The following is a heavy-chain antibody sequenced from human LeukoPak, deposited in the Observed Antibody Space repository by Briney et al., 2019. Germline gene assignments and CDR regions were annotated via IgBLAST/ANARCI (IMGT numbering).Heavy chain of an antibody. CDR1: GGSFSSSDYY. V-gene: IGHV4-31*03. D-gene: IGHD6-19*01. CDR2: VHDRGSA. J-gene: IGHJ6*02. CDR3: ARDRVTVAGRDYSYYYGLDV. Sequence: ASESLSLTCTASGGSFSSSDYYWSWIRQYPGKGLEWVGLVHDRGSASYNPSLKSRVTITGDTSKNQFSLELSSVTAADTAVYYCARDRVTVAGRDYSYYYGLDVWGQGTAVT.